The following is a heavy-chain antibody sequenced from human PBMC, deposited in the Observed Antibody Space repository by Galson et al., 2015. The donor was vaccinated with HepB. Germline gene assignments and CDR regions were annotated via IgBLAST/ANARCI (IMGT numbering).Heavy chain of an antibody. Sequence: SLRLSCAASGFTFSSYSMNWVRQAPGKGLEWVSSISSSSSYIYYADSVKGRFTISRDNAKNSLYLQMNSLRAEDTAVYYCARDGYYYDSSGYLYYFDYWGQGTLVTVSS. D-gene: IGHD3-22*01. CDR3: ARDGYYYDSSGYLYYFDY. J-gene: IGHJ4*02. CDR1: GFTFSSYS. CDR2: ISSSSSYI. V-gene: IGHV3-21*01.